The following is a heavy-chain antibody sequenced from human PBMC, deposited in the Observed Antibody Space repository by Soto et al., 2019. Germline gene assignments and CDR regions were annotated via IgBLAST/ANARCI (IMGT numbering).Heavy chain of an antibody. J-gene: IGHJ5*02. Sequence: SETLSLTCTVSGGSISSSSYYWGWIRQPPGKGLEWIGSIYYSGSTYYNPSLKSRVTISVDTSKNQFSLKLSSVTAADTAVYYCARRQSMVRGENWFDPWGQGTLVTVSS. CDR3: ARRQSMVRGENWFDP. V-gene: IGHV4-39*01. D-gene: IGHD3-10*01. CDR2: IYYSGST. CDR1: GGSISSSSYY.